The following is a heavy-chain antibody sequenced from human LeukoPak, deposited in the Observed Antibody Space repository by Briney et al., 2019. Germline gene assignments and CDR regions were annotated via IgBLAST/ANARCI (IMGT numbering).Heavy chain of an antibody. J-gene: IGHJ4*02. D-gene: IGHD3-10*02. CDR2: IKSKTDGGTT. Sequence: GGSLRLSCAASGFTFSNAWMNWVRQAPGKGLEWVGRIKSKTDGGTTDYAAPVKGRFTISRDDSKNTLYLQMNSLKTEDTAVYYCTKDPDVLLCLGEQKVVDGGQGPLVTVPS. CDR3: TKDPDVLLCLGEQKVVD. V-gene: IGHV3-15*07. CDR1: GFTFSNAW.